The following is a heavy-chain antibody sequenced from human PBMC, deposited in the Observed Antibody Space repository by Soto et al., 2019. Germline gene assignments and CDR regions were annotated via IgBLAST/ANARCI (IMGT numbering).Heavy chain of an antibody. CDR1: GFTFSSYG. V-gene: IGHV3-30*18. J-gene: IGHJ6*02. CDR2: ISYDGSNK. CDR3: AKDLDYGDYYYYYGMDV. D-gene: IGHD4-17*01. Sequence: QVQLVESGGGVVQPGRSPRLSCAASGFTFSSYGMHWVRQAPGKGLEWVAVISYDGSNKYYADSVKGRFTISRDNSKNXXYLQMNSLRAEDTAVYYCAKDLDYGDYYYYYGMDVWGQGTTVTVSS.